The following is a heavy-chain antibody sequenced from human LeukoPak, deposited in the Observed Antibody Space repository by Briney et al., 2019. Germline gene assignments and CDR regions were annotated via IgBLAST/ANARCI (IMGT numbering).Heavy chain of an antibody. V-gene: IGHV4-59*08. D-gene: IGHD1-1*01. CDR2: IYHSGSS. CDR1: SASVSSYY. Sequence: SETLSLTCTFSSASVSSYYWSWIRQPPGKGLEWIGYIYHSGSSNYNPSLKSRVTISLDTSKNLFSLKLSSVTAADTAVYYCARPSGMGPAFDIWGQGTMVTVSP. J-gene: IGHJ3*02. CDR3: ARPSGMGPAFDI.